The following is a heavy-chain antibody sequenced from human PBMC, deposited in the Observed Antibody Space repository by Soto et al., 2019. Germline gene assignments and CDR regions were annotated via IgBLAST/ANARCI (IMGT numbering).Heavy chain of an antibody. CDR2: ISGGGSST. CDR3: AKGRKSTEKDIAVMLAAASSIQH. V-gene: IGHV3-23*01. D-gene: IGHD2-15*01. Sequence: PGGSLRLSCAASGFTFNSYAMSWVRQAPGKGLEWVSGISGGGSSTYYADSVRGRFTISRDNSKNTLNLQMNDLRVEDTAVIYCAKGRKSTEKDIAVMLAAASSIQHWGQGTLVTVSS. J-gene: IGHJ1*01. CDR1: GFTFNSYA.